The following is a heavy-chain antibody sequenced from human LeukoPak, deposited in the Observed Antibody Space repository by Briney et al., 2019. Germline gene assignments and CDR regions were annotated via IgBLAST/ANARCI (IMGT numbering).Heavy chain of an antibody. CDR2: LYSGGST. CDR1: GFTVSSNY. V-gene: IGHV3-53*01. D-gene: IGHD6-13*01. J-gene: IGHJ4*02. CDR3: ARLGIITAAGSNDY. Sequence: GGSLRLSCAASGFTVSSNYMSWLRQAPGMGLEWVSILYSGGSTYYADSVKGRFTVSRDNAKNSLYLQMNSLRAEDTAVYYCARLGIITAAGSNDYWGQGTLVTVSS.